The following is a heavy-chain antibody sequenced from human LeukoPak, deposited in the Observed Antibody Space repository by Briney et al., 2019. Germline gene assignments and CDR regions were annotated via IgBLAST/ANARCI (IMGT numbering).Heavy chain of an antibody. CDR3: ARDSISGWYSPNEKYYFDY. CDR1: GFTFSSYS. V-gene: IGHV3-48*04. Sequence: GGSLRLSCAASGFTFSSYSMNWVRQAPGKGLEWVSYISSSSSTIYYADSVKGRFTISRDNAKNSLYLQMNSLRAEDTAVYYCARDSISGWYSPNEKYYFDYWGQGTLVTVSS. D-gene: IGHD6-19*01. J-gene: IGHJ4*02. CDR2: ISSSSSTI.